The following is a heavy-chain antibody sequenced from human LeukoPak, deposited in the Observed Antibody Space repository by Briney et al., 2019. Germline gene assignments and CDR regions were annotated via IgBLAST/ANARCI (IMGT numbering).Heavy chain of an antibody. CDR1: GFTFSDYY. V-gene: IGHV3-11*04. CDR2: ISSSGSTI. Sequence: GGSLRLSCAASGFTFSDYYMSWIRQAPGKGLEGVSYISSSGSTIYYADSVKGRFTISRDNAKNSLYLQMNSLRAEDTAVYYCARSEGDYYDSSGYYYPRYYFDYWGQGTLVTVSS. D-gene: IGHD3-22*01. CDR3: ARSEGDYYDSSGYYYPRYYFDY. J-gene: IGHJ4*02.